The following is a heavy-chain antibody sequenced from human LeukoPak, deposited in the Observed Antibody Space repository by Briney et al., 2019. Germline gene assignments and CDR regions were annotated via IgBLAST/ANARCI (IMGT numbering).Heavy chain of an antibody. CDR1: GYTFTGYY. V-gene: IGHV1-2*02. D-gene: IGHD2-15*01. Sequence: GASVKVSCKASGYTFTGYYMHWVRQAPGQGLEWMGWINPNSGGTNYAQKFQGRVTMTRDTSISTAYMELSRLRSDDTAVYYCARLGRIPPSKGGGSFDYWGQGTLVTVSS. CDR2: INPNSGGT. J-gene: IGHJ4*02. CDR3: ARLGRIPPSKGGGSFDY.